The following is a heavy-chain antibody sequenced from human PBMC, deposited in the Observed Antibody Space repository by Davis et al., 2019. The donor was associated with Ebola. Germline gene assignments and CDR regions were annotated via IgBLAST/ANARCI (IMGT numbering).Heavy chain of an antibody. V-gene: IGHV3-9*01. Sequence: PGGSLRLSCAASGFTFADYAMNWVRQAPGKGLEWVSGITWNSGSIGYADSVKGRFTISRDNANNSLYLQMNSLRAEDTALYYCAKEKSSPSPGRDYYGIDVWGQGTTVTVSS. D-gene: IGHD2-2*01. CDR1: GFTFADYA. CDR2: ITWNSGSI. J-gene: IGHJ6*02. CDR3: AKEKSSPSPGRDYYGIDV.